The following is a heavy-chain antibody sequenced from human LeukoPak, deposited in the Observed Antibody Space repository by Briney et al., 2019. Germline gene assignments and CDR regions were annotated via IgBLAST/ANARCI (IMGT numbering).Heavy chain of an antibody. V-gene: IGHV3-64*01. CDR3: ASAYCGGDCSSEPYYFDY. J-gene: IGHJ4*02. CDR1: GFTFSSYA. Sequence: GGSLRLSCAASGFTFSSYAMHWVRQAPGKGLEYVSAISSNGGSTYYANSVKGRFTISRDNSKNTLYLQMGSLRAEDMAVYYCASAYCGGDCSSEPYYFDYWGQGTLVTVSS. D-gene: IGHD2-21*02. CDR2: ISSNGGST.